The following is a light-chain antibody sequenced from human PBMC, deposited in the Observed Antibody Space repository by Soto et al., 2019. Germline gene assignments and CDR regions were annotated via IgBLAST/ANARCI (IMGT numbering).Light chain of an antibody. CDR3: SSYAGSNIWV. V-gene: IGLV2-8*01. CDR1: RSDVGDYNS. J-gene: IGLJ3*02. CDR2: EVS. Sequence: QSVLTQPPSASGSPGRSVTISCSGTRSDVGDYNSVSWYRQHPGKAPKLMIYEVSKRPPGVPDRFSGSKSGNAASLTVSGLQAEDEADYYCSSYAGSNIWVFGGGTKLTVL.